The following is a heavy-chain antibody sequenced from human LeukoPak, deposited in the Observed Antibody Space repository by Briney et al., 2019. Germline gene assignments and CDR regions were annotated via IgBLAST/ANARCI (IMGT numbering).Heavy chain of an antibody. CDR2: IYHSGST. CDR1: GGSISSSNW. V-gene: IGHV4-4*02. Sequence: SGTLSLTCAVSGGSISSSNWWSWVRQPPGKGLEWIGEIYHSGSTNYNPSLKSRVTISVDKSKNQFSLKLSSVTAADTVVYYCARRSSTIFGIRNSYYFDYWGQGTLVTVSS. D-gene: IGHD3-3*01. CDR3: ARRSSTIFGIRNSYYFDY. J-gene: IGHJ4*02.